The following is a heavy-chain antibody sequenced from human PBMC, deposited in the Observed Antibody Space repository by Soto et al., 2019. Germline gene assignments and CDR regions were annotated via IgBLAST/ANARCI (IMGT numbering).Heavy chain of an antibody. Sequence: ASVKVSCKASGYTFTSYDINWGRQATGQGLEGMGWMNPNSGNTGYAQKFQGRVTMTRNTSISTAYMELSSLRSEDTAVYYCARGLPVWWLRRPRWAHTRLDVWGQGTTVTVSS. D-gene: IGHD5-12*01. CDR1: GYTFTSYD. CDR3: ARGLPVWWLRRPRWAHTRLDV. J-gene: IGHJ6*02. CDR2: MNPNSGNT. V-gene: IGHV1-8*01.